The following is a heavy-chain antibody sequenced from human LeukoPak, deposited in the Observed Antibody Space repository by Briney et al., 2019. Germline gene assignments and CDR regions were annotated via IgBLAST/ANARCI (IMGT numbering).Heavy chain of an antibody. D-gene: IGHD3-16*02. J-gene: IGHJ4*02. CDR2: INPSGGST. Sequence: ASVKVSCKASGYTFTSYYMHWVRQAPGQGLEWMGIINPSGGSTSYAQKFQGRVTMTRDMSTSTVYMELSSLRSEDTAVYYCATPSPGAIDYFDYWGQGTLVTVSS. CDR3: ATPSPGAIDYFDY. V-gene: IGHV1-46*01. CDR1: GYTFTSYY.